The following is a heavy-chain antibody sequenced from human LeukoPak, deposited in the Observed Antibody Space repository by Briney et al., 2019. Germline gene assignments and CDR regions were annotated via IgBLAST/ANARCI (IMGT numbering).Heavy chain of an antibody. CDR2: MHPNNGDT. CDR1: GYTFTSYN. CDR3: VRGAGSCSSTSCSLGY. Sequence: ASVKVSCKASGYTFTSYNINWVRQAPGQGLEWMAWMHPNNGDTGYAQKFQDRVTVTSNTSISTAYMELSSLRSEDTAVYYCVRGAGSCSSTSCSLGYWGQGTLVTVSS. D-gene: IGHD2-2*01. J-gene: IGHJ4*02. V-gene: IGHV1-8*03.